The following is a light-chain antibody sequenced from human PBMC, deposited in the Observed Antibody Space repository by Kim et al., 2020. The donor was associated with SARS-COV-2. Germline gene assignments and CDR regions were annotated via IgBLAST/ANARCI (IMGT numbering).Light chain of an antibody. Sequence: DIQTTQSPSSLSASVGDRVTITCRTTQSISSHLNWYQQKPGRAPKLLISAASTLHGGVPSRFSGSGSETDFTLTISSLQPEDFATYFGQQSYITPFTFGPGTKVDIK. CDR3: QQSYITPFT. J-gene: IGKJ3*01. V-gene: IGKV1-39*01. CDR2: AAS. CDR1: QSISSH.